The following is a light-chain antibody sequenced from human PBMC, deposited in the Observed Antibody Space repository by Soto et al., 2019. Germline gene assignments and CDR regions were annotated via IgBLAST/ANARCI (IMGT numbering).Light chain of an antibody. CDR1: ETVGND. CDR3: QERDNWPRGT. CDR2: GAS. V-gene: IGKV3-11*01. Sequence: IVLTQSPATLSLSPGERATLSRRASETVGNDFAWYQQKPGQSPRLLIYGASKRATGIPARFSGSASGTDFTLTISRLEPEDFAVYYCQERDNWPRGTFGGGTKVEI. J-gene: IGKJ4*01.